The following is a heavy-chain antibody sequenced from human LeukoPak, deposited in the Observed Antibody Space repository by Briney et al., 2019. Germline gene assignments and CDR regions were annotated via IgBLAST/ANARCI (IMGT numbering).Heavy chain of an antibody. CDR2: ISAYNGNT. CDR1: GYTFTSYG. D-gene: IGHD1-7*01. J-gene: IGHJ4*02. Sequence: ASVKVSCKASGYTFTSYGISWVRQAPGQGLEWMGWISAYNGNTNYAQKLQGRVTMTTDTSTSTAYMELRSLRSDDTAVYYCARKAQYNGHYPLDYWGQGTLVTVSS. V-gene: IGHV1-18*01. CDR3: ARKAQYNGHYPLDY.